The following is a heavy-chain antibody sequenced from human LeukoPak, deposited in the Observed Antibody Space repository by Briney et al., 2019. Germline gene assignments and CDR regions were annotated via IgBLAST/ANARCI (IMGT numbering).Heavy chain of an antibody. CDR3: ARDLGNYGSGSYMDY. V-gene: IGHV3-30-3*01. D-gene: IGHD3-10*01. CDR1: GFTFSSYA. Sequence: QPGRSLRLSCAASGFTFSSYAMHWVRQAPGKGLEWVAVISYDGSNKYYADSVKGRFTISRDNAKNSLYLQMKSLRAEDTAVYYCARDLGNYGSGSYMDYWGQGTLVTVSS. CDR2: ISYDGSNK. J-gene: IGHJ4*02.